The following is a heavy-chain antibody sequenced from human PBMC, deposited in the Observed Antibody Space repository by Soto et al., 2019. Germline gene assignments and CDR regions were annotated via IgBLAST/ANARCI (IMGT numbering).Heavy chain of an antibody. Sequence: QVQLQESGPGLVKPSGTLSLTCAVSGDSISSHDWWGWVRQPPNKGLEWIAEIHHSGGTNYNPSLMSRATISLDNSKNQFSLKLNSASAADTAVYYCVRNGYYSLDYWGQGTLVSVSS. CDR3: VRNGYYSLDY. CDR1: GDSISSHDW. CDR2: IHHSGGT. V-gene: IGHV4-4*02. J-gene: IGHJ4*02. D-gene: IGHD3-3*01.